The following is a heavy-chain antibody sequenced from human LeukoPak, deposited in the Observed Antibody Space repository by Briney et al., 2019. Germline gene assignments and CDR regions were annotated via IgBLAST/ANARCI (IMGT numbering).Heavy chain of an antibody. V-gene: IGHV4-30-4*01. D-gene: IGHD3-3*01. CDR1: GGSISSGDYY. J-gene: IGHJ6*03. Sequence: SQTLSLTCTVSGGSISSGDYYWSWIRQPPGKGLEWIGYIYYSGYTDYNPSLKSRVTISVDTSRNQFSLKLSSVTAADTAVYYCARANYDFWSGYSYYMDVWGKGTTVTVSS. CDR2: IYYSGYT. CDR3: ARANYDFWSGYSYYMDV.